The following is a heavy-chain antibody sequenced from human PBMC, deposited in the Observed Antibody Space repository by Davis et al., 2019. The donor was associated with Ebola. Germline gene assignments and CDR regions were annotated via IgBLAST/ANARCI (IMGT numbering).Heavy chain of an antibody. CDR3: ARDSSPRNLDI. CDR2: IFSSGHT. D-gene: IGHD1-14*01. Sequence: SETLSLTCNVSGASITNSYFSWSWVRQPAGKGLEWIGHIFSSGHTKYSPSLESRLTISLDTSKNQFSLRLRSVTAADTAVYYCARDSSPRNLDIWGQGTLVTVSA. J-gene: IGHJ3*02. V-gene: IGHV4-61*10. CDR1: GASITNSYFS.